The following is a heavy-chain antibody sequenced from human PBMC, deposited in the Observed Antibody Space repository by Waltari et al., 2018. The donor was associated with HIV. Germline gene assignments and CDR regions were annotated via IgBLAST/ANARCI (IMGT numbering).Heavy chain of an antibody. Sequence: QLQLQESGPGLVKPSETLSLTCTVSGGSISSSSYYWGWIRQPPGKGLEWIGSIYYSGSTYYNPSLKSRVTISVDTSKNQFSLKLSSVTAADTAVYYCARAKLGWIRGPNFDYWGQGTLVTVSS. D-gene: IGHD2-21*01. CDR3: ARAKLGWIRGPNFDY. CDR1: GGSISSSSYY. J-gene: IGHJ4*02. V-gene: IGHV4-39*01. CDR2: IYYSGST.